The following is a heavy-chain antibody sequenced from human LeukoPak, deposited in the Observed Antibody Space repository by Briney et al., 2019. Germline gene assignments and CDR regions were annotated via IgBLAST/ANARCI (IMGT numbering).Heavy chain of an antibody. Sequence: PGRSLRLSCTASGFTFSNYWMSWVRQAPGKRPEWVANMKQDGSEIYYVDSVKGRFTISRDNAKNSVYLEMNNLRAEDTAVYYCARDKIVGPTTLDYWGQGTLVTVSS. J-gene: IGHJ4*02. D-gene: IGHD1-26*01. CDR1: GFTFSNYW. CDR2: MKQDGSEI. CDR3: ARDKIVGPTTLDY. V-gene: IGHV3-7*01.